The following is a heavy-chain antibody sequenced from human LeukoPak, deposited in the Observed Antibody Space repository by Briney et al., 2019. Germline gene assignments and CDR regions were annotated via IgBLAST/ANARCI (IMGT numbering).Heavy chain of an antibody. V-gene: IGHV3-66*01. CDR2: IYSGGST. D-gene: IGHD3-22*01. CDR1: GFTVSSNY. J-gene: IGHJ4*02. CDR3: ARGFLENYYDSSGYYYPLDY. Sequence: GGSLRLSCAASGFTVSSNYMSWVRQAPGKGLEWVSVIYSGGSTYYADSVKGRFTISRDNSKNTLYLQMNSLRAEDTAVYYCARGFLENYYDSSGYYYPLDYWGQGTLVTVSP.